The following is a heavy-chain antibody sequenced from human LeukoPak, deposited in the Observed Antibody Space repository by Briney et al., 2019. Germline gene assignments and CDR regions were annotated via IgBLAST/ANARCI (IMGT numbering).Heavy chain of an antibody. D-gene: IGHD3-22*01. CDR1: GFTFSSYS. Sequence: GGSLRLPCAASGFTFSSYSMNWVRQAPGKGLEWVSYISSSSSTIYYADSVKGRFTISRDNAKNSLYLQMNSLRAEDTAVYYCARDPHYYDTSRAFDIWGQGTMVTVSS. V-gene: IGHV3-48*04. CDR2: ISSSSSTI. J-gene: IGHJ3*02. CDR3: ARDPHYYDTSRAFDI.